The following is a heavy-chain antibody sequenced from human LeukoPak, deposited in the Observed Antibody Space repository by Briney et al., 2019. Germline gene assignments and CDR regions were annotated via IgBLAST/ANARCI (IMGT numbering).Heavy chain of an antibody. J-gene: IGHJ4*02. Sequence: GASVKVSCKVSGYTLTELSMHWVRRAPGKGLEWMGGFDPEDGETIYAQKFQGRVTMTEDTSTDTACMELSSLRSEDTAVYYCATPSIIMIVGAFFDYWGQGTLVTVSS. CDR2: FDPEDGET. CDR1: GYTLTELS. CDR3: ATPSIIMIVGAFFDY. V-gene: IGHV1-24*01. D-gene: IGHD3-22*01.